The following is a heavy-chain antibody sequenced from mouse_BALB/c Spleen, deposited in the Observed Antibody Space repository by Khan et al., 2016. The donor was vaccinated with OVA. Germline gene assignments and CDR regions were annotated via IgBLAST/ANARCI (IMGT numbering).Heavy chain of an antibody. Sequence: EVQLQQSGPELVKPGASMKISCKASDYSFTDYTMNWVKQSHGKNLEWIGLINPYNGFTNYNQKFKGKATLTVDKSSSKAYMELLSLTSEDSAVYYCARGNYYGSNSWFAYWGQGTLVTVSA. CDR3: ARGNYYGSNSWFAY. V-gene: IGHV1-18*01. CDR1: DYSFTDYT. D-gene: IGHD1-1*01. CDR2: INPYNGFT. J-gene: IGHJ3*01.